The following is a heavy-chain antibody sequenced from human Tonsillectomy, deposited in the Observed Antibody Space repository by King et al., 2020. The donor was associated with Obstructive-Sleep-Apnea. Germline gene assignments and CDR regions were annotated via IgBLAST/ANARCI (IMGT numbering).Heavy chain of an antibody. CDR3: AGVGDSSGYYFNWFDP. J-gene: IGHJ5*02. V-gene: IGHV1-18*04. CDR1: GYTFTSYG. CDR2: ISPYNGKT. Sequence: VQLVESGAEVKKPGASVKVSCKASGYTFTSYGISWVRQAPGQGLEWIGWISPYNGKTNYAQKLQGRVTMTTDTSTSTAYMGLRSLRSDDTAVYYCAGVGDSSGYYFNWFDPWGQGTLVTVSS. D-gene: IGHD3-22*01.